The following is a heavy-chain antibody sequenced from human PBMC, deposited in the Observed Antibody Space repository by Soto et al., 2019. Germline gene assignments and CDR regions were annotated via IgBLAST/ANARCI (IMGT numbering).Heavy chain of an antibody. CDR1: GFTVSSNY. CDR3: ARVRGYSYELGY. Sequence: GGSLSLSCAASGFTVSSNYMSWVRQAPGKGLEWVSVIYSGGSTYYADSVKGRFTISRDNSKNTLYLQMNSLRAEDTAVYYCARVRGYSYELGYWGQGTLVTVYS. CDR2: IYSGGST. D-gene: IGHD5-18*01. V-gene: IGHV3-53*01. J-gene: IGHJ4*02.